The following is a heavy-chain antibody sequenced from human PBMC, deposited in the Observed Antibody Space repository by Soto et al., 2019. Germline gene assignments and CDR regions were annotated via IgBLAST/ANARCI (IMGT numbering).Heavy chain of an antibody. CDR3: ARDISLLPQGWFDP. D-gene: IGHD3-16*02. V-gene: IGHV3-20*04. J-gene: IGHJ5*02. CDR2: INWNGGST. CDR1: GFTFYDYG. Sequence: GGSLRLSCAASGFTFYDYGMSWVRQAPGKGLEWVSGINWNGGSTSYADSVKGRFTISRDNAQNSLYLQMNTLRAEDTALYYCARDISLLPQGWFDPWGQGTLVTVSS.